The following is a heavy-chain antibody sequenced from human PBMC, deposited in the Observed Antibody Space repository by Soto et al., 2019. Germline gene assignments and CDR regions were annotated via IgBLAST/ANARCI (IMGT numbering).Heavy chain of an antibody. Sequence: SETLSLTCTVSGDSISNNIYYWGWIRQSPGKGLEWIVSIYYTGSTFYNPSLRSRVTISVDTLMNQFSLKLNSVTAADTAVFYCGKHVHNDHGDPTFFDPGGKQFLFTVSS. J-gene: IGHJ5*02. V-gene: IGHV4-39*01. D-gene: IGHD4-17*01. CDR3: GKHVHNDHGDPTFFDP. CDR1: GDSISNNIYY. CDR2: IYYTGST.